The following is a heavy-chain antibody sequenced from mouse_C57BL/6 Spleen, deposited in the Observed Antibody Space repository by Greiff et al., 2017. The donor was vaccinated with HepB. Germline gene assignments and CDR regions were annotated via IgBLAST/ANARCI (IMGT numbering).Heavy chain of an antibody. V-gene: IGHV1-19*01. D-gene: IGHD2-4*01. Sequence: VQLKESGPVLVKPGASVKMSCKASGYTFTDYYMNWVKQSHGKSLEWIGVINPYNGGTSYNQKFKGKATLTVDKSSSTAYMELNSLTSEDSAVYYCASGGLYYDYDETFAYWGQGTLVTVSA. J-gene: IGHJ3*01. CDR2: INPYNGGT. CDR3: ASGGLYYDYDETFAY. CDR1: GYTFTDYY.